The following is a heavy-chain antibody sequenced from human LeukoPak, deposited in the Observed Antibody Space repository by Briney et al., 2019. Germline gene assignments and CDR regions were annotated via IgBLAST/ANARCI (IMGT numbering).Heavy chain of an antibody. CDR1: GGTFSSYA. J-gene: IGHJ5*02. CDR2: IIPILGIA. Sequence: SVKLSCKASGGTFSSYAISWVRQAPGQGLEWRGRIIPILGIANYAQTFQARVTITADKSTRTTYMDLSRLRSEDTAVDYCARGSNWQQLGNWFDPWGQGTLVTVSS. V-gene: IGHV1-69*04. CDR3: ARGSNWQQLGNWFDP. D-gene: IGHD6-13*01.